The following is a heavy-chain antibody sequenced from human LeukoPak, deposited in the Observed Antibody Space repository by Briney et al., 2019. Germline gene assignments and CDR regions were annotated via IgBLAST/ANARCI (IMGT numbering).Heavy chain of an antibody. V-gene: IGHV5-51*01. CDR2: IYPGDSDT. J-gene: IGHJ5*02. CDR3: ARSPRGVAAARSWFDP. CDR1: GYSFTTYW. D-gene: IGHD2-2*01. Sequence: GESLKISCKGSGYSFTTYWIAWVRQIPGKGLEWMGIIYPGDSDTRYSPSFQGQVTISADNSISTAYLQWSSLKASDTAMYYCARSPRGVAAARSWFDPWGQGTLVTVSS.